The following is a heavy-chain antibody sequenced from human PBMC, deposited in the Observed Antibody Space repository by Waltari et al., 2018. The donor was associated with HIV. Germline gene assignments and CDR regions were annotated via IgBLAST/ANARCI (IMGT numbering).Heavy chain of an antibody. D-gene: IGHD2-21*01. J-gene: IGHJ4*02. Sequence: QLVESGGGSIKTGGSLRLSCAASGFSVRNHWMDWVRQGPGKGLVWVARINSDGSTRSYADAVNGRFVIAIYNARNTVYLQLKSLRVDVTAVYFCARASHYCVFSTFDGDYYFDWWGRGTRVAVSS. CDR3: ARASHYCVFSTFDGDYYFDW. V-gene: IGHV3-74*01. CDR1: GFSVRNHW. CDR2: INSDGSTR.